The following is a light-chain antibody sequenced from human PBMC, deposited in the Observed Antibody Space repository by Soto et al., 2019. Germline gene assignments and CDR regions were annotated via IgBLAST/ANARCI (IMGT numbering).Light chain of an antibody. V-gene: IGKV3D-20*02. J-gene: IGKJ5*01. Sequence: VLTQSPGTLSLSPGGSATLSCRASQTVSITYLTWYQQKPGQAPRLLIFGASKRATGIPDRFSGSGSGRDLTLTISGLEPEDFAVYFCHQRNKFGQGTRLEIK. CDR2: GAS. CDR1: QTVSITY. CDR3: HQRNK.